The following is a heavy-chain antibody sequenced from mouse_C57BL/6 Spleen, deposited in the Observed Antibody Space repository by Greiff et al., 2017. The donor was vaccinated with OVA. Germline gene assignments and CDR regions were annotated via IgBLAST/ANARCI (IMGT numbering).Heavy chain of an antibody. CDR3: SIYYGSSYFDY. CDR1: GYTFTSYW. V-gene: IGHV1-74*01. CDR2: IHPSDSDT. Sequence: QVQLQQPGAELVQPGASVKVSCKASGYTFTSYWMHWVKQRPGQGLEWIGRIHPSDSDTNYNQKFKGKATLTVDKSYSTAYMQLSSLTSEDSAVDFWSIYYGSSYFDYWGQGTTLTVSS. J-gene: IGHJ2*01. D-gene: IGHD1-1*01.